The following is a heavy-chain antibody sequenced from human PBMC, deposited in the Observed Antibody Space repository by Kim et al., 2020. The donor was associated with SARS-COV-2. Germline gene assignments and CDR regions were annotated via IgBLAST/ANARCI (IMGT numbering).Heavy chain of an antibody. Sequence: DSVKGRFTISRDDSKATLYLLMNRLRDEDTAVYYCARTRSSAIIAPFAYWGQGTLVTVSS. J-gene: IGHJ4*02. CDR3: ARTRSSAIIAPFAY. D-gene: IGHD2-2*02. V-gene: IGHV3-30*07.